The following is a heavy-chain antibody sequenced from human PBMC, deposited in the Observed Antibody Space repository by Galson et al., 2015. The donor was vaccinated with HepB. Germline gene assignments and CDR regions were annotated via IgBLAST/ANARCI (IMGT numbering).Heavy chain of an antibody. V-gene: IGHV3-74*01. CDR3: VTETHWAPDD. CDR2: INGDGSSI. D-gene: IGHD7-27*01. J-gene: IGHJ4*02. CDR1: GFTFSRYW. Sequence: SLRLSCAASGFTFSRYWMHWVRQAPGKGLLWVSRINGDGSSISHADSVKGRFTISRDNAKNTLFLQMDSLRAEDTAVYYCVTETHWAPDDWGQGTLVTVSS.